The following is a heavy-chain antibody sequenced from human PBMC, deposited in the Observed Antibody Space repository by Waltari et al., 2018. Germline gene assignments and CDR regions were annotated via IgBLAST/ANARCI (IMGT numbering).Heavy chain of an antibody. CDR3: SKGYYYFDY. D-gene: IGHD5-18*01. Sequence: QVQLVESGGGVVQPGRSLRLSCAASGFTFSSYGMHWVRQAPGKGLEWVAVISYDGSNKYYADSVQGRFTISRDNSKNTLYLQMNSLRADDTAVYYCSKGYYYFDYWGQGTLVTVSS. J-gene: IGHJ4*02. CDR1: GFTFSSYG. CDR2: ISYDGSNK. V-gene: IGHV3-30*18.